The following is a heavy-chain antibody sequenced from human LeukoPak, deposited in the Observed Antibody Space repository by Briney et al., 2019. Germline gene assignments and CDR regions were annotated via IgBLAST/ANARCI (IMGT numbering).Heavy chain of an antibody. CDR2: ISSSSSTI. CDR3: ASVAYCSGGSCKNDY. Sequence: GGSLRLSCAASGFTFSSYSMNWVRQAPGKGLEWVSYISSSSSTIYYADSVKGRFTISRDDAKNSLYLQMNSLRAEDTAVYYCASVAYCSGGSCKNDYWGQGTLVTVSS. V-gene: IGHV3-48*04. J-gene: IGHJ4*02. CDR1: GFTFSSYS. D-gene: IGHD2-15*01.